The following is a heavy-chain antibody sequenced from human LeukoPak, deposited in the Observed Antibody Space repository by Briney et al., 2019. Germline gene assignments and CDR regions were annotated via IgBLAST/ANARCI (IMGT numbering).Heavy chain of an antibody. Sequence: PGRSLRLSCAGSGFSFDDYAMHWVRQAPGKGLEWVSVINWNSGGIAYADSVKGRFTISRDDAKNSLYLQMKSLRPEDTALYFCAKGSLYYMDVWGKGTTVTVSS. CDR1: GFSFDDYA. CDR2: INWNSGGI. CDR3: AKGSLYYMDV. J-gene: IGHJ6*03. D-gene: IGHD1-26*01. V-gene: IGHV3-9*01.